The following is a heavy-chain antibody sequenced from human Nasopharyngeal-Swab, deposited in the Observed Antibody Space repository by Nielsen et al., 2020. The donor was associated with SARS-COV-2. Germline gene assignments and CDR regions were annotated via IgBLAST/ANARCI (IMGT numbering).Heavy chain of an antibody. Sequence: GESLKISCKGSGYSFTSYWTGWVRQMPGKGLEWMGIIYPGDSDTRYSPSFQGQVTISADKSISTAYLQWSSLKASDTAMYYCARQGAVAGYYYYYMDVWGKGTTVTVSS. J-gene: IGHJ6*03. CDR1: GYSFTSYW. CDR2: IYPGDSDT. V-gene: IGHV5-51*01. CDR3: ARQGAVAGYYYYYMDV. D-gene: IGHD6-19*01.